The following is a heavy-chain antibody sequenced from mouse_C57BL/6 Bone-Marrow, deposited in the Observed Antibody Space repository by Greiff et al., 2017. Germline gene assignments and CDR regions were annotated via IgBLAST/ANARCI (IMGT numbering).Heavy chain of an antibody. D-gene: IGHD1-1*01. CDR2: IYPEDGET. CDR1: GFNIKDYY. J-gene: IGHJ2*01. V-gene: IGHV14-2*01. Sequence: VQLQQSGAELVKPGASVKLSCTASGFNIKDYYIHWVKQRTEQGLEWIGRIYPEDGETKYAPKFQDKATITADTSSNTAYLQLSSLTSEDTAVYYCTRALIYYGTNYWGQGTALAVSS. CDR3: TRALIYYGTNY.